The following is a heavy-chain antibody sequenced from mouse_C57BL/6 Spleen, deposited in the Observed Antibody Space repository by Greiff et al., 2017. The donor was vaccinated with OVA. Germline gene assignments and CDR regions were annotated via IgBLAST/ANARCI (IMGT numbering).Heavy chain of an antibody. V-gene: IGHV5-17*01. CDR3: ARETYYSNYDAMDY. CDR1: GFTFSDYG. J-gene: IGHJ4*01. D-gene: IGHD2-5*01. CDR2: ISSGSSTI. Sequence: EVKVEESGGGLVKPGGSLKLSCAASGFTFSDYGMHWVRQAPEKGLEWVAYISSGSSTIYYADTVKGRFTISRDNAKNTLFLQMTSLRSEDTAMYYCARETYYSNYDAMDYWGQGTSVTVSS.